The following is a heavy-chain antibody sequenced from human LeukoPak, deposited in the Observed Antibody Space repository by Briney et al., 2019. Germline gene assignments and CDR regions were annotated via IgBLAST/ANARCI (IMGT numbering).Heavy chain of an antibody. CDR3: ARDRRYYYSSAYIRVFDY. Sequence: SQTLSLTCAVSAGSISSSDWWCCVRQPPGKGLEWIGEIYHSGRTNYNPSLTSRVTTSVDKSKNQFSLNLSSVTAADTAVYYCARDRRYYYSSAYIRVFDYWGQGTLVTVSS. J-gene: IGHJ4*02. V-gene: IGHV4-4*02. CDR2: IYHSGRT. D-gene: IGHD3-22*01. CDR1: AGSISSSDW.